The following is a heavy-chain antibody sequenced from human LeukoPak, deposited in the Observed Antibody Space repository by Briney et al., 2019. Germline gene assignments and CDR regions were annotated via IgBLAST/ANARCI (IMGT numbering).Heavy chain of an antibody. CDR2: INHSGST. CDR3: ARTAGIAVAGSRQYFDY. J-gene: IGHJ4*02. V-gene: IGHV4-34*01. Sequence: SETLSLTCAVYGGSFSGYYWSWIRQPPGKGLEWIGEINHSGSTNYNPSLKSRVTISVDTSKNQFSLKLRSVTAADTAVYYCARTAGIAVAGSRQYFDYWGQGTLVTVSS. CDR1: GGSFSGYY. D-gene: IGHD6-19*01.